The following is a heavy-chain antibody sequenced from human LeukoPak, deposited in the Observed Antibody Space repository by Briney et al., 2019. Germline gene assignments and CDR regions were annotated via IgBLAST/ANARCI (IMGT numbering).Heavy chain of an antibody. J-gene: IGHJ3*02. CDR2: ISWNSGSI. CDR3: AKDTGGKTVTSAFDI. CDR1: GFTFDDYA. Sequence: SLRLSCAASGFTFDDYAMHWVRQAPGKGLEWVSGISWNSGSIGYADSVKGRFTISRDNAKNSLYLQMNSLRAEDTALYYCAKDTGGKTVTSAFDIWGQGTMVTVSS. D-gene: IGHD4-17*01. V-gene: IGHV3-9*01.